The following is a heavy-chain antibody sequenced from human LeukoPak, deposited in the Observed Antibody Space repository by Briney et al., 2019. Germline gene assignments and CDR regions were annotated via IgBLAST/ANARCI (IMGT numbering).Heavy chain of an antibody. CDR2: IIPLFGTA. CDR3: AGVVGLTGYSSSWYSGYYYYMDV. Sequence: SVKVSCKASGYTFTGYYMQWVRQAPGQGLEWMGGIIPLFGTANYAQKFQDRVTITADKSTSTAYMELSSLRSEDTAVYYCAGVVGLTGYSSSWYSGYYYYMDVWGRGTTVTVSS. CDR1: GYTFTGYY. D-gene: IGHD6-13*01. V-gene: IGHV1-69*06. J-gene: IGHJ6*03.